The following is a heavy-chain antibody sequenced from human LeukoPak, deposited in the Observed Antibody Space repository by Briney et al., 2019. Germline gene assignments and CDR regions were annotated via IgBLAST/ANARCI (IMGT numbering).Heavy chain of an antibody. Sequence: SETLSLTCSVPGGSINNYWWNWIRQPPGKGLEWIGYIYYSGSTSYNPSLKSRLTISVDTSLNQFSLKLSSVTAADTAVYCCAMMVVALGVPFDYWGQGTLVTVSS. CDR3: AMMVVALGVPFDY. J-gene: IGHJ4*02. D-gene: IGHD3-22*01. CDR2: IYYSGST. CDR1: GGSINNYW. V-gene: IGHV4-59*12.